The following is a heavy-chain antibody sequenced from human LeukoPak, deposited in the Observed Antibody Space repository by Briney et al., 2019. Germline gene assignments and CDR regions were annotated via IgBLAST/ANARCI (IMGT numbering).Heavy chain of an antibody. CDR2: IYYSGST. Sequence: SETLSLTCTVSGGSISSYYWSWIRQPPGKGLEWIGYIYYSGSTNYNPSLKSRVTISVDTSKNQFSLKLSSVTAADTAVYYCARLDLKGSGYPDYWGQRTLVTVSS. CDR1: GGSISSYY. D-gene: IGHD5-12*01. CDR3: ARLDLKGSGYPDY. J-gene: IGHJ4*02. V-gene: IGHV4-59*08.